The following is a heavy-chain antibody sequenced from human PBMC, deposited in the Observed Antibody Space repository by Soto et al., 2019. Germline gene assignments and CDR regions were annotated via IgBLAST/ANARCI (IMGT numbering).Heavy chain of an antibody. J-gene: IGHJ6*02. Sequence: QVQLVQSGAEVKKPGSSVKVSCKASGGTFSSYAISWVRQAPGQGLEWMGGIIPIFGTANYAQKFQGRVTITADESTSTAYMELSSLRSEDTAVYYCARVKGLTTVTEYYYYYGMDVWGQGTTVTVSS. CDR2: IIPIFGTA. CDR3: ARVKGLTTVTEYYYYYGMDV. V-gene: IGHV1-69*12. CDR1: GGTFSSYA. D-gene: IGHD4-4*01.